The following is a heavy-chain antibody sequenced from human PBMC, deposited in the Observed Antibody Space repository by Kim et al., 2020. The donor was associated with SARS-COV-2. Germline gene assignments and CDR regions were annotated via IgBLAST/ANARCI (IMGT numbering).Heavy chain of an antibody. CDR3: ARNPERTGWFDP. J-gene: IGHJ5*02. Sequence: ASVKVSCKASGYSFTSYDINWVRQATGQGLEWLGWMNANNGNKGYAQKFQGRVTMTRDTSINTAYMELTGLTSEDTAVYYCARNPERTGWFDPWGPGTLVTVSS. V-gene: IGHV1-8*01. CDR1: GYSFTSYD. CDR2: MNANNGNK.